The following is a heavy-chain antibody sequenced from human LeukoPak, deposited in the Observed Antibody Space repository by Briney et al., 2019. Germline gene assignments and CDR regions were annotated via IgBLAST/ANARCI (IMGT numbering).Heavy chain of an antibody. V-gene: IGHV3-11*01. CDR3: VVEYYGSGSYCFDY. CDR1: GFTFSDYY. CDR2: ISSSGSTI. Sequence: PGGSLRLSCAASGFTFSDYYMSWIRQAPGKGLEWVSYISSSGSTIYYADSVKGRFTISRDNAKNSLYLQMNSLRAEDTAVYYCVVEYYGSGSYCFDYWGQGTLVTVSS. J-gene: IGHJ4*02. D-gene: IGHD3-10*01.